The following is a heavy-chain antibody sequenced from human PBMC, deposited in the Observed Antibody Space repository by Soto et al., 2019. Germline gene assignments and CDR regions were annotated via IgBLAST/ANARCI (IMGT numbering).Heavy chain of an antibody. CDR1: GLSVSRDY. CDR2: ISTGGNT. Sequence: PGGSLRLPFSDSGLSVSRDYLHWVRQGTGKGLEWVSLISTGGNTYYADSVKARFTISRDISSNTIYLHMTSLRADDTAIYYCTRAGSDPGNFYISNYYAMDVWGRGTTVTVSS. J-gene: IGHJ6*02. V-gene: IGHV3-53*01. D-gene: IGHD3-10*01. CDR3: TRAGSDPGNFYISNYYAMDV.